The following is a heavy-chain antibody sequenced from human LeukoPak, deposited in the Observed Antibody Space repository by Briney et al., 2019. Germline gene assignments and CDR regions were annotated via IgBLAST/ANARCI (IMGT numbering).Heavy chain of an antibody. Sequence: GGSLRLSCAASGFTFDDYAMHWVRQAPGTGLEWVSGISWNSGSIGYADSVKGRFTISRDNAKNSLYLQMNSLRAEDTALYYCAKVQGYSYGFFDYWGQGTLVTVSS. CDR1: GFTFDDYA. V-gene: IGHV3-9*01. CDR2: ISWNSGSI. J-gene: IGHJ4*02. D-gene: IGHD5-18*01. CDR3: AKVQGYSYGFFDY.